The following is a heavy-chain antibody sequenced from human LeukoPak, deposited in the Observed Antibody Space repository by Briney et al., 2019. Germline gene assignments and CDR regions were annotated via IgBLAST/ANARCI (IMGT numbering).Heavy chain of an antibody. D-gene: IGHD4-17*01. J-gene: IGHJ4*02. CDR1: GFTFSNYW. Sequence: GGSLRLSCAASGFTFSNYWMHWVRHAPGKGLVWVSRINSDGTSTSYADSVRGRFTISRDNAKNTLYLQMNSLRAEDTAVYYCARAAYGDGRIDYWGQGTLVTVSS. CDR2: INSDGTST. V-gene: IGHV3-74*01. CDR3: ARAAYGDGRIDY.